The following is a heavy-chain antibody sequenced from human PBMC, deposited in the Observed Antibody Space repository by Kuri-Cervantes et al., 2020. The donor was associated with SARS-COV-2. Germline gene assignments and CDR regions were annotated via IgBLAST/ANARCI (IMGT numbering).Heavy chain of an antibody. D-gene: IGHD1-1*01. Sequence: SVKVSCKASGGTFSSYAISWVRQAPGQGLEWMGGIIPIFGTANYAQKFQGRVTITADESTSTAYMELRSLTSDDTAVYYCVRDPSSSDDFMDVWGQGTTVTVSS. V-gene: IGHV1-69*13. CDR1: GGTFSSYA. J-gene: IGHJ6*02. CDR2: IIPIFGTA. CDR3: VRDPSSSDDFMDV.